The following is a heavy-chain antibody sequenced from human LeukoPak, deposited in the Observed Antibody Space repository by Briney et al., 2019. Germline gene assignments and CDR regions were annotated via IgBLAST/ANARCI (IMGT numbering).Heavy chain of an antibody. D-gene: IGHD5-12*01. CDR3: ASHYSGYDHPFDY. J-gene: IGHJ4*02. Sequence: ASVKVSCKASGYTFTNYGISWVRQAPGQGLEWMGWINPNSGGTNYAQKFQGRVTMTRDTSISTAYMELSRLRSDDTAVYYCASHYSGYDHPFDYWGQGTLVTVSS. CDR1: GYTFTNYG. V-gene: IGHV1-2*02. CDR2: INPNSGGT.